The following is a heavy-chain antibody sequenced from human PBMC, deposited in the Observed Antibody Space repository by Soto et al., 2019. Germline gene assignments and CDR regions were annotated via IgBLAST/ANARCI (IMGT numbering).Heavy chain of an antibody. V-gene: IGHV3-15*01. Sequence: EVQLVESGGGLATPGGSLRLSCAASGFIFRNDWMNWVRQAPGKGLEWVGRIKTKIDGGTTDYAAPVKGRFFISRDDSQNTLFLPMNSLQTEDTDVYYCMTHAAINGRGHWGQGTLVTVAP. CDR2: IKTKIDGGTT. CDR1: GFIFRNDW. CDR3: MTHAAINGRGH. J-gene: IGHJ4*02. D-gene: IGHD2-8*01.